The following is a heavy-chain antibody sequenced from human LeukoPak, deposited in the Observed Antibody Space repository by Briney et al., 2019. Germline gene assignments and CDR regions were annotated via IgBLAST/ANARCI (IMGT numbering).Heavy chain of an antibody. CDR2: IYYSGST. CDR3: ARGGAARLHFQN. CDR1: GGSISNYY. Sequence: PSETLSLTCTVSGGSISNYYWSWIRQPPGKGLEWIGYIYYSGSTNYNPSLKSRVTISVDTSKNQFSLNLNSVTAADTAVYYCARGGAARLHFQNWGQGTLVTVSS. J-gene: IGHJ1*01. D-gene: IGHD6-6*01. V-gene: IGHV4-59*01.